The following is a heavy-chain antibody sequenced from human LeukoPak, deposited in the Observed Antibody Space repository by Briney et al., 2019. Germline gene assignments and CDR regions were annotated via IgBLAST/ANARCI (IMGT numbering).Heavy chain of an antibody. CDR1: GFTFSSYA. Sequence: GGSLRLSCAASGFTFSSYAMSWVRQASGKGLEWVSVIYSDGTTYYSDSVKGRFTISRDNSKNTLYLQMNSLRAEDTAVYYCAKSVAIYFYYGLDVWGQGTTVTVSS. J-gene: IGHJ6*02. D-gene: IGHD3-3*01. CDR2: IYSDGTT. V-gene: IGHV3-23*03. CDR3: AKSVAIYFYYGLDV.